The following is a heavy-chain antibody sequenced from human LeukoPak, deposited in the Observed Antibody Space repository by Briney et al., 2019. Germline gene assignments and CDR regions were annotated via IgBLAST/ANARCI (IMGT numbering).Heavy chain of an antibody. CDR2: IYTSGST. CDR3: ATEGRGYSYGLVFDY. V-gene: IGHV4-61*02. D-gene: IGHD5-18*01. Sequence: SQTLSLTCTVSGGSISSGSYYWSWIRQPAGKGLEWIGRIYTSGSTNYNPSLKSRVTISVDTSKNQFSLKLSSVTAADTAVYYCATEGRGYSYGLVFDYWGQGTLVTVSS. J-gene: IGHJ4*02. CDR1: GGSISSGSYY.